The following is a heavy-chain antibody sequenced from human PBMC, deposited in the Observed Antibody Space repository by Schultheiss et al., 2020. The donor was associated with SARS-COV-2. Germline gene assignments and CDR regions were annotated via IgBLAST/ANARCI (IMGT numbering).Heavy chain of an antibody. D-gene: IGHD5-18*01. V-gene: IGHV4-39*07. CDR3: ARRGYSLDY. J-gene: IGHJ4*02. CDR1: GGSISSSSYY. Sequence: SETLSLTCTVSGGSISSSSYYWGWIRQPPGKGLEWIGEIYHSGSTNYNPSLKSRVTISVDKSKNQFSLKLSSVTAADTAVYYCARRGYSLDYWGQGTLVTVSS. CDR2: IYHSGST.